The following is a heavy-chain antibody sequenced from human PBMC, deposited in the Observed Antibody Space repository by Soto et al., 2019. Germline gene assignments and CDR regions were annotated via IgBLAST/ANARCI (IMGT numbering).Heavy chain of an antibody. J-gene: IGHJ4*02. D-gene: IGHD5-18*01. Sequence: GGSLRLSCAASGFTFSTFGIHWVRQAPGKGLEWVAVIWYDGSDKYYAESVKGRFTISRDNSKSTLYLQMDNLRAEDTAVYFCAREINSYGYRALYFDCWGQGTLVTVSS. CDR1: GFTFSTFG. CDR3: AREINSYGYRALYFDC. V-gene: IGHV3-33*01. CDR2: IWYDGSDK.